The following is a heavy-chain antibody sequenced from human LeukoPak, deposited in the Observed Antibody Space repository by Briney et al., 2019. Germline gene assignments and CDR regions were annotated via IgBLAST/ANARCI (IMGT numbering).Heavy chain of an antibody. V-gene: IGHV3-74*01. D-gene: IGHD4-11*01. J-gene: IGHJ4*02. CDR2: INSDGSST. Sequence: HPGGSLRLSCAASGFTFSSYWMHWVRQAPGKGLVWVSRINSDGSSTSYADSVKGRFTISRDNAKNTLYLQMNSLRAEDTAVYYCTTVTTTNVGPSTIDYWGQGTPVTVSS. CDR1: GFTFSSYW. CDR3: TTVTTTNVGPSTIDY.